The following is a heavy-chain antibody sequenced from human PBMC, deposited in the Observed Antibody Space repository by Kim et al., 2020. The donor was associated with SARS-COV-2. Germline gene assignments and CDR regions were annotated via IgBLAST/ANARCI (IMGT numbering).Heavy chain of an antibody. V-gene: IGHV5-51*06. CDR3: ARVTVLTAPNWFDP. J-gene: IGHJ5*02. D-gene: IGHD2-21*02. Sequence: SPPFQGQVTISADKSISTAYLQWSSLKASDTAMYYCARVTVLTAPNWFDPWGQGTLVTVSS.